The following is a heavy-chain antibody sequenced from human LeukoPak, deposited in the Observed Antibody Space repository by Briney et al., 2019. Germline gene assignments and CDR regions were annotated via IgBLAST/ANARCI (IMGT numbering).Heavy chain of an antibody. D-gene: IGHD3-10*01. J-gene: IGHJ4*02. CDR3: ARTYYYGSGSYLLDY. CDR1: GGSISSYY. Sequence: SETLSLTCTVSGGSISSYYWSWIRQPPGKGLEWIGYIYYSGSTNYNPSLKSRVTISVDTSKNQFSLKLSSVTAADTAVYHCARTYYYGSGSYLLDYWGQGTLVTVSS. V-gene: IGHV4-59*01. CDR2: IYYSGST.